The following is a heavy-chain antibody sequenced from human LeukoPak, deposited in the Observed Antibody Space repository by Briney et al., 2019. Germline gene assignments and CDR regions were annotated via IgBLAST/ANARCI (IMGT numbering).Heavy chain of an antibody. CDR2: INPNSGGT. V-gene: IGHV1-2*06. J-gene: IGHJ4*02. CDR3: ARDDYSSGCYLDY. Sequence: ASVKVSCKASGYTFTGYYMHWVRQAPGQGLEWMGRINPNSGGTNYAQKFQGRVTMTRDTSISTAYMELSRLRSDDTAVYYCARDDYSSGCYLDYWGQGTLVTVSS. D-gene: IGHD3-22*01. CDR1: GYTFTGYY.